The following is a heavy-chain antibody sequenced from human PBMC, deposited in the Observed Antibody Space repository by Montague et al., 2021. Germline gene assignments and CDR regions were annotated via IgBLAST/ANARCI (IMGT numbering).Heavy chain of an antibody. CDR3: ARVFSSWYVGWFDP. CDR2: IYYNGNS. Sequence: SETLSLTCTVSGASITSNIYYWGWTRQSPGKGLEWIGSIYYNGNSFYQPSLKSRITMAVDTSKNQFSLKLSSVTAADTAIYYCARVFSSWYVGWFDPWGQGTLVTVSS. V-gene: IGHV4-39*07. D-gene: IGHD6-13*01. CDR1: GASITSNIYY. J-gene: IGHJ5*02.